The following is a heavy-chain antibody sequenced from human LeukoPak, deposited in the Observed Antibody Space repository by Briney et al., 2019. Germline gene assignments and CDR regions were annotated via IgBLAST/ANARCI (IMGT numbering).Heavy chain of an antibody. CDR1: GFTFSSYA. CDR2: ISYDGSNK. J-gene: IGHJ4*02. V-gene: IGHV3-30*01. Sequence: PGRSLRLSCAASGFTFSSYAMHWVRQAPGKGLEWVAVISYDGSNKYYADSVKGRFTISRDNSKNTLYLQMNSLRAEDTAVYYCASERYYYDSSGYSYWGQGTLVTVSS. CDR3: ASERYYYDSSGYSY. D-gene: IGHD3-22*01.